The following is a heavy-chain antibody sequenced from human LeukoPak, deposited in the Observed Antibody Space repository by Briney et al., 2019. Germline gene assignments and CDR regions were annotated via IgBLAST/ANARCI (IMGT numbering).Heavy chain of an antibody. Sequence: SETLSLTCAVYGGSFSGYYWSWIRQPPGKGLEWIGEINHSGSTNYNPSLKSRVTISVDTSKNQFSLKLSSVTAADTAVYYCARGRRDSSGYYYWEAHLDPWGQGTLVTVSS. CDR2: INHSGST. V-gene: IGHV4-34*01. D-gene: IGHD3-22*01. CDR1: GGSFSGYY. CDR3: ARGRRDSSGYYYWEAHLDP. J-gene: IGHJ5*02.